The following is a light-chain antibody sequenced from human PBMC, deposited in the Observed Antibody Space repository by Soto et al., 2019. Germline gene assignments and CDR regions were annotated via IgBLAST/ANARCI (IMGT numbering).Light chain of an antibody. CDR2: DAS. Sequence: DIQMTQSPSSLSASAGDRVTITCRASQSISTYLKWYQHRPGKAPKLLIFDASTLQRGVPSRFSGSGSGTEFNLTITSLQPEDFATYYCQQTYRTRTFGPGTTVDMK. CDR1: QSISTY. CDR3: QQTYRTRT. J-gene: IGKJ1*01. V-gene: IGKV1-39*01.